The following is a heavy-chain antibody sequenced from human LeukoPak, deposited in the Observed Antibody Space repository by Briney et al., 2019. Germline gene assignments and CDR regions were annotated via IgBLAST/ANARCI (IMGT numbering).Heavy chain of an antibody. J-gene: IGHJ2*01. CDR1: GYTFTGYY. D-gene: IGHD6-6*01. CDR3: ARVTREAARYWYFDL. V-gene: IGHV1-2*02. Sequence: GASVKVSCKASGYTFTGYYMHWVRQAPGQGLEWMGWINPNSGGTNYAQKFQGRVTMTRDTSISTAYMELSRLRSDDTAVYFCARVTREAARYWYFDLWGRGTLVTVSS. CDR2: INPNSGGT.